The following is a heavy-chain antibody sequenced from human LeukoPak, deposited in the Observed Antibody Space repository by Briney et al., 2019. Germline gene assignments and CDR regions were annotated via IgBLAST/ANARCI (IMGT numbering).Heavy chain of an antibody. CDR2: ISWNSGSI. D-gene: IGHD2-2*01. CDR3: AKDGGYCSSTSCSNWFDP. V-gene: IGHV3-9*01. Sequence: GGSLRLSCAASGFTFDDYAMHWVRQAPGKGLEWVSGISWNSGSIGYADSVKGRFTISRDNAKNSLYLQMNSLRAEDTALYYCAKDGGYCSSTSCSNWFDPWGQGTLVTVSS. J-gene: IGHJ5*02. CDR1: GFTFDDYA.